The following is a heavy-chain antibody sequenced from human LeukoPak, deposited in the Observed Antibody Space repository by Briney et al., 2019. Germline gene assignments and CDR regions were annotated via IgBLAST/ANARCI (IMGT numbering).Heavy chain of an antibody. CDR2: ISSGSSTM. Sequence: GGPLTHSRSASGLNYRSYKMNWLRPAPRKGRHWVSFISSGSSTMYYADSVKGRFTISRDNAKNSLYLQMNSLRDEDTAVYSCARGGGYYIMDVWGQGTTVTVSS. J-gene: IGHJ6*02. V-gene: IGHV3-48*02. CDR3: ARGGGYYIMDV. CDR1: GLNYRSYK. D-gene: IGHD3-10*01.